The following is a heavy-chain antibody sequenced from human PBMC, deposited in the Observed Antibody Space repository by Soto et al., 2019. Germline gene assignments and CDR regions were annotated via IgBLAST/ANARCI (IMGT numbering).Heavy chain of an antibody. CDR3: ARGRSNTIFGYYYYYGMDV. CDR1: GYTFTGYY. Sequence: ASVKVSCKASGYTFTGYYMHWVRQAPGQGLEWMGWINPNSGGTNYAQKFQGWVTMTRDTSISTAYMELSRLRSDDTAVYYCARGRSNTIFGYYYYYGMDVWGQGTTVTVSS. V-gene: IGHV1-2*04. J-gene: IGHJ6*02. D-gene: IGHD3-3*01. CDR2: INPNSGGT.